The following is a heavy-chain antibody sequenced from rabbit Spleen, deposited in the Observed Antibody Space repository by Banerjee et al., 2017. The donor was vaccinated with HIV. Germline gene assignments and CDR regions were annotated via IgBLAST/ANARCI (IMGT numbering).Heavy chain of an antibody. D-gene: IGHD1-1*01. CDR3: AREGTTSGSDYNDDNL. V-gene: IGHV1S40*01. J-gene: IGHJ4*01. CDR1: GFSFSSGYY. CDR2: IGASSGGST. Sequence: QSLEESGGDLVKPGASLTLTCTASGFSFSSGYYMCWVRQAPGKGLEWIACIGASSGGSTYYASWAKGRFTISKTSSTTVTLQMTRLTAADTATYFCAREGTTSGSDYNDDNLWGQGTLVTVS.